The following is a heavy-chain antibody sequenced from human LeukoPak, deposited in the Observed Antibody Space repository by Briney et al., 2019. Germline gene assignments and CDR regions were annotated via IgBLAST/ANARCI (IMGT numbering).Heavy chain of an antibody. CDR1: GYTLTELS. J-gene: IGHJ6*02. D-gene: IGHD3-9*01. CDR2: FDPEDGET. Sequence: ASVKVSCKVSGYTLTELSMHWVRQAPGKGLEWMGGFDPEDGETIYAQKFQGRVTITADESTSIAYMELSSLRSEDTAVYYCARDLIDILTGYNPYYYYGMDVWGQGTTVTVSS. V-gene: IGHV1-24*01. CDR3: ARDLIDILTGYNPYYYYGMDV.